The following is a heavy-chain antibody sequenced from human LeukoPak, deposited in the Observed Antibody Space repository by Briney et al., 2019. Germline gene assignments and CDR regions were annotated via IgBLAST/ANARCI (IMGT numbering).Heavy chain of an antibody. CDR2: IKQDGSKK. Sequence: GSLRLSCVASGFPFISYWMTWVRQAPGKGLEWVANIKQDGSKKSYVDSVKGRFTISRDNAKNSPYLQMNSLRAEDTAVYYCTRVGYIDEGIDYWGQGTLVTVSS. CDR3: TRVGYIDEGIDY. CDR1: GFPFISYW. D-gene: IGHD5-24*01. V-gene: IGHV3-7*04. J-gene: IGHJ4*02.